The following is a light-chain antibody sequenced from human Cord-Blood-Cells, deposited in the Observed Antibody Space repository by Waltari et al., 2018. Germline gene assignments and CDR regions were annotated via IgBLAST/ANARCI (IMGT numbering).Light chain of an antibody. CDR1: SSNIGAGYD. J-gene: IGLJ2*01. V-gene: IGLV1-40*01. CDR2: GNL. Sequence: QSVLTQPPSVSGAPGQRVTISCTGSSSNIGAGYDVHWYQQLPGTAPKLLIYGNLNRPSGVPDRFSGSKSGTSASLAITGLQAEDEADYYCQSYDSSLSVVFGGGTKLTVL. CDR3: QSYDSSLSVV.